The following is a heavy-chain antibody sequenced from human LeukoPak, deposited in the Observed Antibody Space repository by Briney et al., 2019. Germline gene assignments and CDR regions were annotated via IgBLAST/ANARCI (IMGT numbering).Heavy chain of an antibody. CDR1: GFTVSSNY. Sequence: GGSLRLSCAASGFTVSSNYMSWVRQAPGKGLEWVSVIYSGGSTYYADSVKGRFTISRDNSKNTLYLQMNSLRAEDTAVYYCAKAATGTTSDYYYYYMDVWGKGTTVTVSS. CDR3: AKAATGTTSDYYYYYMDV. J-gene: IGHJ6*03. V-gene: IGHV3-53*01. CDR2: IYSGGST. D-gene: IGHD1-1*01.